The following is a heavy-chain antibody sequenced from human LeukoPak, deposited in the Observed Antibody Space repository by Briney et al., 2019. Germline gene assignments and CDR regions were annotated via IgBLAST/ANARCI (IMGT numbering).Heavy chain of an antibody. CDR3: AEDGIRDLDWLAGSWYYYYGMDV. J-gene: IGHJ6*02. V-gene: IGHV3-23*01. Sequence: GESLRLSCAASGFTFSSYAISWVRQAPGKGLELVSAISGTGGTTYYADSVKGRFTISRDNSKNTLYLQMNSLRAEDTAVYYYAEDGIRDLDWLAGSWYYYYGMDVWGQGTTVTVSS. CDR1: GFTFSSYA. D-gene: IGHD3-9*01. CDR2: ISGTGGTT.